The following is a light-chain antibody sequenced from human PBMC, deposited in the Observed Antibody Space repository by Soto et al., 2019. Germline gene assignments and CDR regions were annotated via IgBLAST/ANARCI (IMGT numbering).Light chain of an antibody. CDR2: AAS. V-gene: IGKV1-39*01. CDR3: PQSYSTPFA. Sequence: DLQMTQSPSSLSASVGDRVTITCRASQSISSYLNWYQQKPGKAPKLLIYAASSLQSGVPSRVSGSGSGTEFTLTISSLQPEDFATYYCPQSYSTPFAFGGGTKVEIK. CDR1: QSISSY. J-gene: IGKJ4*01.